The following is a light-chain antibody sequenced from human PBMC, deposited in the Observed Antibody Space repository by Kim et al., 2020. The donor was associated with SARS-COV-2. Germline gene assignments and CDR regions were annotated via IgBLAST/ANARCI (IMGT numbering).Light chain of an antibody. V-gene: IGLV1-51*01. CDR3: GTWDSSMSAVV. CDR2: DNN. CDR1: SSNIGNNY. J-gene: IGLJ2*01. Sequence: QSVLTQRPSVSAAPGQKVTISCSGSSSNIGNNYVSWYQQLPGTAPKLLIYDNNKRPSGIPDLFSGSKSCTSATLGITGLQTGDEADYYCGTWDSSMSAVVFGGGTQLTVL.